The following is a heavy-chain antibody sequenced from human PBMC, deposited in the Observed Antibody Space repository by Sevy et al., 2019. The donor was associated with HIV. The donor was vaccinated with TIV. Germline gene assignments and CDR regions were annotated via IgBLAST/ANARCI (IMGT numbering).Heavy chain of an antibody. Sequence: ASVKVSCKASGYIFTSYGISWVRQAPRQGLEWMGWINGHNGNTNYVQNLQGRVTMTTDTSTNTAYMELRSLRSDDTAVYYCARVGFNWNDVDYWGQGTLVTVSS. D-gene: IGHD1-20*01. V-gene: IGHV1-18*01. J-gene: IGHJ4*02. CDR1: GYIFTSYG. CDR2: INGHNGNT. CDR3: ARVGFNWNDVDY.